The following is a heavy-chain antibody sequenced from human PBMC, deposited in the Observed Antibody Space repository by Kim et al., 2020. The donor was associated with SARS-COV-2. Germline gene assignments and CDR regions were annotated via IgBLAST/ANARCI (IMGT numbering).Heavy chain of an antibody. J-gene: IGHJ6*02. CDR3: ATRVGYSSGLYYYYYGMDV. CDR1: GGTFSSYA. D-gene: IGHD6-19*01. CDR2: IIPIFGTA. V-gene: IGHV1-69*13. Sequence: SVKVSCKASGGTFSSYAISWVRQAPGQGLEWMGGIIPIFGTANYAQKFQGRVTITADESTSTAYMELSSLRSEDTAVYYCATRVGYSSGLYYYYYGMDVWGQGTTVTVSS.